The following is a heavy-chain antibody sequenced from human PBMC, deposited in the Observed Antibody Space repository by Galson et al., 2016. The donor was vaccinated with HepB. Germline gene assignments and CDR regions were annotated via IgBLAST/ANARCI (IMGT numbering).Heavy chain of an antibody. V-gene: IGHV3-7*01. CDR1: GFTFTSHW. J-gene: IGHJ4*02. CDR2: INQDGGTK. CDR3: ARANDSSWDNFNF. D-gene: IGHD6-13*01. Sequence: SLRLSCAASGFTFTSHWMTWVRQPPGKGLEWVANINQDGGTKFYVDSVKGRFTISRDNSKNTLYLQMSSLRVEDTAMYYCARANDSSWDNFNFWGQGTLVTVSS.